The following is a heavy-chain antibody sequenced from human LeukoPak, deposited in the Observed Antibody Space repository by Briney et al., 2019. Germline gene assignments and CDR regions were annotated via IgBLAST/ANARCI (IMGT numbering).Heavy chain of an antibody. J-gene: IGHJ4*02. V-gene: IGHV3-21*01. CDR1: GFTFSSYS. CDR2: ISSSSTYI. Sequence: GGSLRPSCAASGFTFSSYSMNWVRQAPGKGLEWVSSISSSSTYIYYADSVKGRFTISRDNAKNSLYLQMNSLRAEDTAMYYCARDYRLVTAIFSPYDYWGQGTLVTVSS. D-gene: IGHD2-21*02. CDR3: ARDYRLVTAIFSPYDY.